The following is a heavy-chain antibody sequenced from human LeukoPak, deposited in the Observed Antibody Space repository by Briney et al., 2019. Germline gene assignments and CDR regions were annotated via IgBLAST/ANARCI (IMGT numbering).Heavy chain of an antibody. CDR3: TRDLTISGPIGY. Sequence: ASVKVSCKASGYTFTDYAIHWVRQAPGQGLEWMGRIYPHSGGTNYAQKVQGRVTLTRDASISTAYMDLSRLRSDDTAFYYCTRDLTISGPIGYWGQETLVTVSS. CDR1: GYTFTDYA. CDR2: IYPHSGGT. V-gene: IGHV1-2*06. D-gene: IGHD3-9*01. J-gene: IGHJ4*02.